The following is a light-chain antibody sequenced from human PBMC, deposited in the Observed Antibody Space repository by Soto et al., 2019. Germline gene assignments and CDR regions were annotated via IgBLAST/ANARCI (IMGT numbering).Light chain of an antibody. CDR3: QHYNSYSET. J-gene: IGKJ1*01. V-gene: IGKV1-5*03. Sequence: DIQMTQSPSTLSGSVGYRVTITCRASQTISSWLAWYKQKPGKAPKLMIYKASTLKSGVPSRFRGSGSGTEFTLTISSLKPDDFETYYCQHYNSYSETFGQGTKVDIK. CDR2: KAS. CDR1: QTISSW.